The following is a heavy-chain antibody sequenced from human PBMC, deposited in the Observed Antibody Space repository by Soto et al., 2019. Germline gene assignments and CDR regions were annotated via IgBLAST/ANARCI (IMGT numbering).Heavy chain of an antibody. J-gene: IGHJ6*02. V-gene: IGHV3-15*07. CDR2: IKSKTDGGTT. D-gene: IGHD3-3*01. CDR3: TTTYYDFWSGYYYYYGMDV. Sequence: PGGSLRLSCAASGFTFSHAWMNWVRQAPGKGLEWVGRIKSKTDGGTTDYAAPVKGRFTISRDDSKNTLYLQMNSLKTEDTAVYYCTTTYYDFWSGYYYYYGMDVWGQGTTVTVSS. CDR1: GFTFSHAW.